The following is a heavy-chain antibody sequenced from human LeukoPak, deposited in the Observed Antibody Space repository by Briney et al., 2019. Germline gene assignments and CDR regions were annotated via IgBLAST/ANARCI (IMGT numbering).Heavy chain of an antibody. D-gene: IGHD3-10*01. Sequence: GGSLRLSCAASGFTFSSYWMSWVRQAPGKGLEWVANIKQDGSEKYYVDSVKGRFTISRDNAKNSLYLQMNSLRAEDTAVYYCASSYYYGSGYYFDYWGQGTLVTVSS. CDR2: IKQDGSEK. V-gene: IGHV3-7*01. CDR3: ASSYYYGSGYYFDY. J-gene: IGHJ4*02. CDR1: GFTFSSYW.